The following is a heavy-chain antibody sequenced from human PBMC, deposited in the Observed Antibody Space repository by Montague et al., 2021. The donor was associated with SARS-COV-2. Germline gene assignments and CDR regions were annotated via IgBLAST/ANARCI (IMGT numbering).Heavy chain of an antibody. J-gene: IGHJ4*02. CDR2: ISGSGGST. Sequence: SLRLSCAASGFTFSSYAMSWVRQAPGKGLEWVSAISGSGGSTYYADSXKGRFTISRDNSKNTLYLQMNSLRAEDTAVYYCAKDPHYDFWSGYYLDYWGQGTLVTVSS. CDR1: GFTFSSYA. CDR3: AKDPHYDFWSGYYLDY. D-gene: IGHD3-3*01. V-gene: IGHV3-23*01.